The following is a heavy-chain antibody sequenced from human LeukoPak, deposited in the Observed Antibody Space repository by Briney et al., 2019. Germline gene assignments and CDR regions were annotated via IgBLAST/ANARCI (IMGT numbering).Heavy chain of an antibody. CDR3: ASTIGAYCGGDCFSPPLFDY. CDR1: GFTFSSYG. Sequence: GGSLRLSCAASGFTFSSYGMHWVRQAPGKGLVWVSRINSDGSSTNYADSVKGRFTISRDNAKNTLYLQMNSLGVEDTAMYYCASTIGAYCGGDCFSPPLFDYWGQGTLVTVSS. D-gene: IGHD2-21*02. J-gene: IGHJ4*02. V-gene: IGHV3-74*01. CDR2: INSDGSST.